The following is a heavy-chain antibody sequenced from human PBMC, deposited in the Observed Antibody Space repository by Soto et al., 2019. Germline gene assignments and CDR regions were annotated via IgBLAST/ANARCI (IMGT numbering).Heavy chain of an antibody. CDR1: GFTFSSYE. Sequence: GGSLRLSCAASGFTFSSYEMNWVRQAPGKGLEWVSYISSSGSTIYYADSVKGRFTISRDNAKNSLYLQMNSLRAEDTAVYYCASRAYSSSFDYWGQGTLVTVSS. CDR3: ASRAYSSSFDY. J-gene: IGHJ4*02. V-gene: IGHV3-48*03. CDR2: ISSSGSTI. D-gene: IGHD6-6*01.